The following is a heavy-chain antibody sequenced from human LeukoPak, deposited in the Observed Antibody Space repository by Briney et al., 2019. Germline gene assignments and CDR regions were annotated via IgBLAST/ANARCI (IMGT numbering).Heavy chain of an antibody. CDR3: ARDLRDAYGEFDY. V-gene: IGHV3-48*03. J-gene: IGHJ4*02. D-gene: IGHD3-10*01. CDR2: ISRSGSIV. Sequence: GGPLLLSCAASGFTFSSYEMNWVRQAPGKGLEWVSYISRSGSIVYYADSVKGRFIISRDNAKNSLYLQMNSLRAEDTAVYYCARDLRDAYGEFDYWGQGTLVTVSS. CDR1: GFTFSSYE.